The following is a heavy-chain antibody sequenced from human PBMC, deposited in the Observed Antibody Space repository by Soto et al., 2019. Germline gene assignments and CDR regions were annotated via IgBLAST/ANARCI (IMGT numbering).Heavy chain of an antibody. Sequence: GGSLRLSCAVSGFTFKSYAMSWVRQAPGKGLEWVSTISDSGGSTSYADSVKGRLTISRDNSMSTLYLQMDSLRVEDTAVYYCVKRDLAYWGQGTLVTVSS. V-gene: IGHV3-23*01. CDR3: VKRDLAY. CDR1: GFTFKSYA. J-gene: IGHJ4*02. CDR2: ISDSGGST.